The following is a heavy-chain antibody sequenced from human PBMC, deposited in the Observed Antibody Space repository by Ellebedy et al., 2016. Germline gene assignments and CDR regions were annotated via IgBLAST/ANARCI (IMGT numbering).Heavy chain of an antibody. D-gene: IGHD6-13*01. CDR2: ISGSGGST. CDR1: SSSSYY. CDR3: AKGGIVAAGTDFVLDY. J-gene: IGHJ4*02. Sequence: SSSSYYWGWIRQPPGKGLEWVSAISGSGGSTYYADSVKGRFTISRDNSKNTLYLQMNSLRAEDTAVYNCAKGGIVAAGTDFVLDYWGQGTLVTVSS. V-gene: IGHV3-23*01.